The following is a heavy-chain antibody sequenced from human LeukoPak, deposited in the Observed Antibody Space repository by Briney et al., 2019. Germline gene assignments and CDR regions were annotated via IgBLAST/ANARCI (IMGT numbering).Heavy chain of an antibody. CDR2: ITSSSNYI. V-gene: IGHV3-21*03. CDR3: ARDCWDYGSGSYCGIDY. J-gene: IGHJ4*02. D-gene: IGHD3-10*01. Sequence: PGGSLRLSCAASGFTFSSYNMNWVRQAPGKGLEWVSSITSSSNYIYYADSVKGRFTISRDNAKNSLYLQMNSLRAEDTTVYYCARDCWDYGSGSYCGIDYWGQGTLVTVSS. CDR1: GFTFSSYN.